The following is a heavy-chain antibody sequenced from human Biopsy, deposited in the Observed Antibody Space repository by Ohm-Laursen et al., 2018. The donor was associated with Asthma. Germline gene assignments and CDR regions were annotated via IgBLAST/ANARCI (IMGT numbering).Heavy chain of an antibody. CDR1: GLTVSRDH. CDR3: ARGDSSGWSHYYFDY. Sequence: SLRLSCSVSGLTVSRDHMFWVRQAPGKGLEWVSVIYSGGTSHTADSVRGRFTISRDFSKNTLHLQMHSLRVEDTAVYYCARGDSSGWSHYYFDYWGQGTLVTVSS. CDR2: IYSGGTS. D-gene: IGHD6-19*01. J-gene: IGHJ4*02. V-gene: IGHV3-53*01.